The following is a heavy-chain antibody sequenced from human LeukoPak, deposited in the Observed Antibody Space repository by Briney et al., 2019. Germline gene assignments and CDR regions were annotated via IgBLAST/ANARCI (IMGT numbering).Heavy chain of an antibody. V-gene: IGHV4-39*07. CDR2: IYDSGST. J-gene: IGHJ6*03. Sequence: SGTLSLTCTVSGSSISSSSYYWGWIRPPPGKGLEWIGSIYDSGSTYYNPSLNSRVTISVDTFNNQFSLKVSSLTDADTAVYYPARAQYDYSGSDYYYYYMDVWGKGTTVTISS. D-gene: IGHD5-12*01. CDR1: GSSISSSSYY. CDR3: ARAQYDYSGSDYYYYYMDV.